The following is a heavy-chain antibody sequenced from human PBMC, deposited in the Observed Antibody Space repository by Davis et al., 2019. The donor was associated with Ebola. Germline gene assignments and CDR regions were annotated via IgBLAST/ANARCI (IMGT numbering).Heavy chain of an antibody. D-gene: IGHD2-8*01. CDR2: ISSSSSYT. CDR1: GFTFSSYS. Sequence: GGSLRLSCAASGFTFSSYSMNWVRQAPGKGLEWVSYISSSSSYTNYADSVKGRFTISRDNAKNSLYLQMNSLRAEDTAVYYCARDREDIVLMVHGYYGMDVWGKGTTVTVSS. V-gene: IGHV3-21*05. CDR3: ARDREDIVLMVHGYYGMDV. J-gene: IGHJ6*04.